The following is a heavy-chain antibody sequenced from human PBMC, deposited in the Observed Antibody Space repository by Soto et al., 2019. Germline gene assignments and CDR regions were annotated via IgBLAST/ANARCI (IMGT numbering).Heavy chain of an antibody. CDR3: ARGPSSLGDD. CDR1: GGTFSSFH. CDR2: IIPILGIA. J-gene: IGHJ4*02. D-gene: IGHD3-3*01. V-gene: IGHV1-69*02. Sequence: QVQLVQSGAEVRKPGSSVKVSCKASGGTFSSFHITWVRQAPGQGLEWMGRIIPILGIANYDQRSQGRVTITADKTTNTAYMELNSLRSEDTAMYYCARGPSSLGDDWGQGTLITVSS.